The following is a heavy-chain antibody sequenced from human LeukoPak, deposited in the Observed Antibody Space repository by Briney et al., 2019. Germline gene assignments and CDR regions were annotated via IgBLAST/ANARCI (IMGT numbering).Heavy chain of an antibody. CDR1: GLTFSDYG. Sequence: GWSLRLSCAASGLTFSDYGIHGVRQAPGKGLEWVAVISYDGSNKYYADSVKGRFTISRDNSKDTLYLQMNSLRAEDTAVYYCAKDKGLGIGFSRDYGGQGTLVAVSS. D-gene: IGHD7-27*01. J-gene: IGHJ4*02. CDR2: ISYDGSNK. CDR3: AKDKGLGIGFSRDY. V-gene: IGHV3-30*18.